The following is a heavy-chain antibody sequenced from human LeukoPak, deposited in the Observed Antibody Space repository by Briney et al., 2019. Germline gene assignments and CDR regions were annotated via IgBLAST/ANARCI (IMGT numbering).Heavy chain of an antibody. D-gene: IGHD2-2*02. CDR2: INHSGST. CDR3: ARGHWCSSSCYNKVADFDF. V-gene: IGHV4-34*01. CDR1: GGSFSGYY. J-gene: IGHJ4*02. Sequence: SETLSLTCAVYGGSFSGYYWSWIRQPPGKGLEWIGEINHSGSTNYNPSLKSRATISVDTSKNQFSLKLSSVTAADTTVYYCARGHWCSSSCYNKVADFDFWGQGTLATVSS.